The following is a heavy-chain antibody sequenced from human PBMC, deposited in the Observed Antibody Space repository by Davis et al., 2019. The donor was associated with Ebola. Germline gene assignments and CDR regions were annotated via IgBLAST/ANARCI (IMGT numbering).Heavy chain of an antibody. V-gene: IGHV4-34*01. CDR2: INHSGST. CDR3: ARTRIAARRVQGNYYYGMDV. CDR1: GGSFSGYY. Sequence: SETLSLTCAVYGGSFSGYYWSWIRQPPGKGLEWIGEINHSGSTHYNPSLKSRVTISVDTSKNQFSLKLSSVTAADTAVYCCARTRIAARRVQGNYYYGMDVWGQGTTVTVSS. D-gene: IGHD6-6*01. J-gene: IGHJ6*02.